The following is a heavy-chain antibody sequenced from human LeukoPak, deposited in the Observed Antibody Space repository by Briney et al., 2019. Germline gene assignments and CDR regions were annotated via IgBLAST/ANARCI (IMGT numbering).Heavy chain of an antibody. V-gene: IGHV3-23*01. CDR3: AKVGTTVTNGWYYFDD. D-gene: IGHD4-17*01. Sequence: GGSLRLSCAASGFTFSTYAMSWVRQAPGKGLEWVSAISGGGGSTYYADSVKGRFTISRDNSMNTLYLQMNSLRAEDTAVYYCAKVGTTVTNGWYYFDDWGQGTLVTVSS. CDR1: GFTFSTYA. J-gene: IGHJ4*02. CDR2: ISGGGGST.